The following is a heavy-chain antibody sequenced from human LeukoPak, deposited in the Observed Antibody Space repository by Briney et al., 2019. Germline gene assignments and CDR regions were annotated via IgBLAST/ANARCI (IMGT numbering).Heavy chain of an antibody. D-gene: IGHD3-16*01. Sequence: PGGSLRLSCAASGFTFSSYWMNWARQAPGKGLEWVANIKQDGSEKYYVDSVKGRFTISRDNAKNSLYLQMNSLRAEDTAMYYCATGGGMMARTEVYWGQGTLVTVSS. CDR3: ATGGGMMARTEVY. CDR1: GFTFSSYW. V-gene: IGHV3-7*03. J-gene: IGHJ4*02. CDR2: IKQDGSEK.